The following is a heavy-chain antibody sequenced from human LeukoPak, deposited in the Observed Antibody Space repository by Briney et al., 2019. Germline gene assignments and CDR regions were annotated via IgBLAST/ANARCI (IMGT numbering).Heavy chain of an antibody. J-gene: IGHJ5*02. CDR2: INPSGGST. CDR1: GYTFTSYY. Sequence: ASVKVSCKASGYTFTSYYMHWVRQAPGQGLEWMGIINPSGGSTSYAQKFQGRVTMTRDTSTSTVYMELSSLRSEDTAVYYCARGQLELLDQPTDWFDPWGQGTLVTASS. V-gene: IGHV1-46*01. CDR3: ARGQLELLDQPTDWFDP. D-gene: IGHD1-1*01.